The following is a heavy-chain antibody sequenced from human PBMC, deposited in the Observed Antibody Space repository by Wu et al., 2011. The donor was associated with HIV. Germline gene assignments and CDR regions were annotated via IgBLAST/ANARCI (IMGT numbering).Heavy chain of an antibody. CDR3: ARSTVIRGSPLYYHYYGMDV. D-gene: IGHD3-10*01. Sequence: QVQLVQSGAEVKKPGSSVKVSCKASGGTLSSYGISWVRQAPGQGLEWMGGIIPIFETANYAQKFQGRVTITTDESTSTAYMELSSLRSEDTAVYYCARSTVIRGSPLYYHYYGMDVWGQGTTVTVSS. J-gene: IGHJ6*02. CDR1: GGTLSSYG. CDR2: IIPIFETA. V-gene: IGHV1-69*05.